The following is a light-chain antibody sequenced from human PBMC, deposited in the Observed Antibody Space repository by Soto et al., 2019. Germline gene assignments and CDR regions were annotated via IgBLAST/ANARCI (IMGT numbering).Light chain of an antibody. CDR3: SSYTGSGTF. Sequence: QSALTQPASVSGSPGQSIAISCTGTSSDVGGYDQVSWYQQHPGKAPKLMIYAVSIRPSGVSNRFSGSKSGNTASLTISGLPAEDEADYYCSSYTGSGTFFGGGTQLTVL. J-gene: IGLJ2*01. V-gene: IGLV2-14*01. CDR1: SSDVGGYDQ. CDR2: AVS.